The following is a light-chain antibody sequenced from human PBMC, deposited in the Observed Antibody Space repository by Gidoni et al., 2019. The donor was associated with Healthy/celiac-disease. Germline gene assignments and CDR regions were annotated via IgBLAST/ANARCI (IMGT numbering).Light chain of an antibody. CDR3: EAWDDSLSGSV. CDR1: TSNIGSNY. Sequence: QSVLTQPPSASGTPGQRVTISCSGSTSNIGSNYVYWYQQLQGTAPKLLIYSNNQRPSGVPDRFAGSKSGTSASLASSGLRAEDEADYYCEAWDDSLSGSVFGGGTKLTVL. J-gene: IGLJ3*02. V-gene: IGLV1-47*02. CDR2: SNN.